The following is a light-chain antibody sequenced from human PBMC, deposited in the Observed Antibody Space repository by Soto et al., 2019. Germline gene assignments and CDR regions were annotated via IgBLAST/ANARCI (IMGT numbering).Light chain of an antibody. J-gene: IGLJ1*01. V-gene: IGLV2-23*01. CDR3: CSYAVSSTFV. Sequence: QSALTQPASVSGSPGQSITISCTGTSGDVGSYDLVSWYQQCPGQAPKLIIYEGTKRPSGVSNRFSGSKSGNTASLTISGLQAEDEADYYCCSYAVSSTFVFGTGTKVTVL. CDR2: EGT. CDR1: SGDVGSYDL.